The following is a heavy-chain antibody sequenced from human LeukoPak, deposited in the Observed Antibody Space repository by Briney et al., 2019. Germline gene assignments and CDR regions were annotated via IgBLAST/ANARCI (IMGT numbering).Heavy chain of an antibody. CDR1: GFTFSSYG. J-gene: IGHJ4*02. CDR2: ISYDGSNK. V-gene: IGHV3-30*03. CDR3: ARGGGDGYNQLYFDY. Sequence: GGSLRLSCAASGFTFSSYGMHWVRQAPGKGLEWVAVISYDGSNKYYADSVKGRFTISRDNSKNTLYLQMNSLRAEDTAVYYCARGGGDGYNQLYFDYWGQGTLVTVSS. D-gene: IGHD5-24*01.